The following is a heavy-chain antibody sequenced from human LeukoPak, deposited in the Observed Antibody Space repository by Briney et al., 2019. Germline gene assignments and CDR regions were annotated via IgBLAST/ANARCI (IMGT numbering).Heavy chain of an antibody. J-gene: IGHJ3*02. CDR3: ATAVVTNAFDI. Sequence: GESLKVSCKGSGYSFTSYWIGWVRQMPGKGLEWMGIIFPGDSDTRYSPSFQGQVTISADKSISTAYLQWSSLKASDTAMYYCATAVVTNAFDIWGQGTMVTVSS. D-gene: IGHD4-23*01. CDR2: IFPGDSDT. CDR1: GYSFTSYW. V-gene: IGHV5-51*01.